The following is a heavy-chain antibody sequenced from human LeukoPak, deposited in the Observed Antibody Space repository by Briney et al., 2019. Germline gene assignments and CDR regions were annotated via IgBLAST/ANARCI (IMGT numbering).Heavy chain of an antibody. Sequence: GESLKISCKGSGYSFTSYWIGWVRQMPGKGLGWMGIIYPGDSDTRYSPSFQGQVTISADKSLSTAYLQRSSLKASDTAMYYCARLEDGLGYCSSTSCYTLVYWGQGTLVTVSS. CDR2: IYPGDSDT. D-gene: IGHD2-2*02. V-gene: IGHV5-51*01. CDR1: GYSFTSYW. J-gene: IGHJ4*02. CDR3: ARLEDGLGYCSSTSCYTLVY.